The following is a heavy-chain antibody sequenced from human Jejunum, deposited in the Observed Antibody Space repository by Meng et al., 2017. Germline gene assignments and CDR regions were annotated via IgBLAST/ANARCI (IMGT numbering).Heavy chain of an antibody. CDR1: GGSISSCDYY. D-gene: IGHD4-11*01. CDR3: ARDRTTGRYFDY. Sequence: QGPLLQLGPGLAKPSQPLSLTCTVSGGSISSCDYYWSWIRQPPGKGLEWIGYIYYSGSTYYNPSHKSRVTVSVDTSKNQFSLKLSSVTAADTAVYYCARDRTTGRYFDYWGQGTLVTVSS. J-gene: IGHJ4*02. V-gene: IGHV4-30-4*01. CDR2: IYYSGST.